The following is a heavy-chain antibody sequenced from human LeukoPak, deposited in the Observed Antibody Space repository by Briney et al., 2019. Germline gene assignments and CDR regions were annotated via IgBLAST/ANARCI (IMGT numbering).Heavy chain of an antibody. Sequence: PSETLSLTCTVSGGSISSSSYYWGWIRQPPGKGLEWIGSIYYSGSTYYNPSLKGRVTISVDTSKNQFSLKLSSVTAADTAVYYCARAPFGGPDYWGQGTLVAVPS. V-gene: IGHV4-39*07. CDR1: GGSISSSSYY. D-gene: IGHD3-10*01. CDR3: ARAPFGGPDY. J-gene: IGHJ4*02. CDR2: IYYSGST.